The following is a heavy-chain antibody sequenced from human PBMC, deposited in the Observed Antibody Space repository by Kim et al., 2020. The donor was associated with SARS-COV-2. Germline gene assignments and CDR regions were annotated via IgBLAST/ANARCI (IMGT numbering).Heavy chain of an antibody. Sequence: GGSLRLSCAASGFTFSAYGMTWVRQAPGKGLEWVSSISGSGATTYYADSVKGRFTISRDNSRNTMYLQMNSLRAEDTAVYYCAKLGGASWYWGQGTLVTVSS. J-gene: IGHJ4*02. D-gene: IGHD1-26*01. CDR2: ISGSGATT. CDR1: GFTFSAYG. V-gene: IGHV3-23*01. CDR3: AKLGGASWY.